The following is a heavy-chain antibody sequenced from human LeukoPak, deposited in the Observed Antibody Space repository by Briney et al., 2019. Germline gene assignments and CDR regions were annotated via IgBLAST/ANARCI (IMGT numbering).Heavy chain of an antibody. V-gene: IGHV1-18*01. CDR3: ARDSTAYVWGSYRTHPLDY. CDR1: GYTFTSYG. CDR2: ISAYNGNT. J-gene: IGHJ4*02. D-gene: IGHD3-16*02. Sequence: GASVKVSCKASGYTFTSYGISWERQAPGQGLEWMGWISAYNGNTNYAQKLQGRVTMTTDTSTSTAYMELRSLRSDDTAVYYCARDSTAYVWGSYRTHPLDYWGQGTLVTVPS.